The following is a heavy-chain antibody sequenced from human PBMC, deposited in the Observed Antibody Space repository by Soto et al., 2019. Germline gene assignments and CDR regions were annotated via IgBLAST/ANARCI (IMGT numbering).Heavy chain of an antibody. D-gene: IGHD1-26*01. CDR2: ISYDGSNK. CDR1: GFTFSSYG. J-gene: IGHJ4*02. CDR3: AKALLVGATRPLVY. Sequence: QVQLVESGGGVVQPGRSLRLSCAASGFTFSSYGMHWVRQAPGKGLEWVAVISYDGSNKYYADSVKGRFTISRDNSKNTLYLQMNSLRAEDTAVYYCAKALLVGATRPLVYWGQGILVTVSS. V-gene: IGHV3-30*18.